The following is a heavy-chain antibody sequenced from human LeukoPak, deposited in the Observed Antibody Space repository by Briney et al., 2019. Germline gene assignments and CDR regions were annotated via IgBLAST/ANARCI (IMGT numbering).Heavy chain of an antibody. V-gene: IGHV4-34*01. CDR2: INHSGST. D-gene: IGHD3-22*01. J-gene: IGHJ4*02. CDR3: ARGLGNYYDSSALMGRFFDY. Sequence: SETLSLTCAVYGGSFSGYYWSWIRQPPGRGLEWIGEINHSGSTNYNPSLKSRVTISVDTSKNQFSLKLSSVTAADTAVYYCARGLGNYYDSSALMGRFFDYWGQGTLVTVSS. CDR1: GGSFSGYY.